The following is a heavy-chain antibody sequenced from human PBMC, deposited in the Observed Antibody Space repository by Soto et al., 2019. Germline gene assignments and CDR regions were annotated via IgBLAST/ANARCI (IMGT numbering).Heavy chain of an antibody. V-gene: IGHV3-21*01. CDR2: ISSSSSYI. CDR1: GFTFSSYS. J-gene: IGHJ5*02. D-gene: IGHD3-10*01. CDR3: VRDRDPWAGSGSYLESSFDP. Sequence: GGSLRLSCAASGFTFSSYSMNWVRQAPGKGLEWVSSISSSSSYIYYADSVKGRFTISRDNAKNSLYLQMNSLRAEDTAVYYCVRDRDPWAGSGSYLESSFDPWGQGTLVTVSS.